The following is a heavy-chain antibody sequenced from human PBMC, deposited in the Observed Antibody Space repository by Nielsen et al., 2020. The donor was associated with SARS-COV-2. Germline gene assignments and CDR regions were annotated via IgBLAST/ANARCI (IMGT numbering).Heavy chain of an antibody. J-gene: IGHJ3*02. CDR1: GGSLSSRNYY. V-gene: IGHV4-39*02. CDR3: ARGDIAVVPAAMFRGDDAFDI. Sequence: SDTLSPTFTVSGGSLSSRNYYWGWIRQPPGKGLEWIGTIYYSGSVSYNPSLRSRVTISVDTSKKHFSLKLTSVTAADTAVYFCARGDIAVVPAAMFRGDDAFDIWGQGTMVRVSS. D-gene: IGHD2-2*01. CDR2: IYYSGSV.